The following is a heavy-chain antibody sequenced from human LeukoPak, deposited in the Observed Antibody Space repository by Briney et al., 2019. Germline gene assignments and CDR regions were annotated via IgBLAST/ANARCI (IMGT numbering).Heavy chain of an antibody. V-gene: IGHV1-69*13. J-gene: IGHJ4*02. CDR3: ARAHCSGGSCLYYYDSRGYYYVPQYYFDY. D-gene: IGHD3-22*01. CDR1: GGTFSSYA. Sequence: SVKVSCKASGGTFSSYAISWVRQAPGQGLEWMGGIIPIFGTANYARKFQGRVTITADESTSTAYMELSSLRSEDTAVYYCARAHCSGGSCLYYYDSRGYYYVPQYYFDYWGQGTLVTVSS. CDR2: IIPIFGTA.